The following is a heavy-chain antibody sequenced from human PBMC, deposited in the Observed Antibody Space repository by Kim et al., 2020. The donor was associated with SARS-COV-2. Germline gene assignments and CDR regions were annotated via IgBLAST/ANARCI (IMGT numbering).Heavy chain of an antibody. J-gene: IGHJ4*02. V-gene: IGHV3-23*01. D-gene: IGHD3-9*01. Sequence: AESVKGRFTISRDNSENMLYLQMSRLRAEDTAVYFCAKDRARASYFVVDYWGQGTLVTVSS. CDR3: AKDRARASYFVVDY.